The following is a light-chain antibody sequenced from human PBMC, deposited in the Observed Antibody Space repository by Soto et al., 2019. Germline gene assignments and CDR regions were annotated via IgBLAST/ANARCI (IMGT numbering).Light chain of an antibody. V-gene: IGKV2-28*01. CDR1: QSLLHSNGYNY. CDR2: LGS. Sequence: DIVMTQSPLSLLFTPVDPASISCRSSQSLLHSNGYNYLDWYLQKPGQSPQLLIYLGSNRASGVPDRFSGSGSGTDFTLKISRVEAEDVGVYYCMQPLQSWTFGQGTKVDIK. J-gene: IGKJ1*01. CDR3: MQPLQSWT.